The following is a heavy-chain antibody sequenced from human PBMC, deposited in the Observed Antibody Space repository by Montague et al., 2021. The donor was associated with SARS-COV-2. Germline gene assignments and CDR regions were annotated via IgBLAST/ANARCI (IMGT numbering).Heavy chain of an antibody. J-gene: IGHJ6*02. V-gene: IGHV3-33*06. CDR3: AKEAAALTGGMDV. D-gene: IGHD3-9*01. CDR1: GFTFSSYG. CDR2: IWYDGSNK. Sequence: SLRLSCAASGFTFSSYGMHWVRQAPGKGLEWVAVIWYDGSNKYYXDSVKGRFTISRDNSKNTLYLQMNGLRAEDTAVYYCAKEAAALTGGMDVWGQGTTVTVSS.